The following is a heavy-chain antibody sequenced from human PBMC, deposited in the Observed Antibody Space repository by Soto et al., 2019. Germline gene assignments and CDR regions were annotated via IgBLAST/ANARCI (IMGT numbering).Heavy chain of an antibody. CDR2: INAGNGNT. CDR3: ARDRSCSGGSCPRNFFDY. J-gene: IGHJ4*02. D-gene: IGHD2-15*01. Sequence: ASVKVSCKASGYTFTSYAMHWVRQAPGQRLEWMGWINAGNGNTKYSQKFQGRVTITRDTSASTAYMELSSLRSEDTAVYYCARDRSCSGGSCPRNFFDYWGQGTRVTSPQ. V-gene: IGHV1-3*01. CDR1: GYTFTSYA.